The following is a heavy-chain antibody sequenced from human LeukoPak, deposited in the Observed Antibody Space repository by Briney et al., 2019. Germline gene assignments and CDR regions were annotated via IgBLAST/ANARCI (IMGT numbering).Heavy chain of an antibody. CDR1: GGSISSGSYY. D-gene: IGHD3-3*01. CDR2: IYYSGST. J-gene: IGHJ4*02. V-gene: IGHV4-61*10. CDR3: ASGGGGFWSGYSPPPPDY. Sequence: PSETLSLTCTVPGGSISSGSYYWSWIRQPAGKGLEWIGYIYYSGSTNYNPSLKSRVTISVDTSKNQFSLKLSSVTAADTAVYYCASGGGGFWSGYSPPPPDYWGQGTLVTVSS.